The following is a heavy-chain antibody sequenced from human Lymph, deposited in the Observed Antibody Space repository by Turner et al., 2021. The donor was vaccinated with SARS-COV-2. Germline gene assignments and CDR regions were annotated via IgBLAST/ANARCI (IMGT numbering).Heavy chain of an antibody. Sequence: EVQLVVTGGGLIQPGGSLRPSCAASGIIVSRNYMNWVRQAPGKGLEWVSVIYSGGTTYYADSVKGRFTISRDNSKNTLYLQMNSLRVEDTAVYYCARDLGTYGMDVWGQGTTVTVSS. V-gene: IGHV3-53*02. J-gene: IGHJ6*02. CDR3: ARDLGTYGMDV. CDR1: GIIVSRNY. CDR2: IYSGGTT. D-gene: IGHD6-13*01.